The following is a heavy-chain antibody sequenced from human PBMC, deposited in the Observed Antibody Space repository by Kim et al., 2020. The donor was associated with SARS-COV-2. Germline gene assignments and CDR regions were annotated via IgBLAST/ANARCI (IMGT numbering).Heavy chain of an antibody. Sequence: GESLKISCKGSGYSFTNQWIGWVRRMPGKGLEWMGIIYPGDSDTRYRPSFQGQVTISADKSISTASLQWSSLKASDTAIYYCARGGRAYDEAFDLWGQGTMVTVSS. CDR3: ARGGRAYDEAFDL. CDR2: IYPGDSDT. CDR1: GYSFTNQW. J-gene: IGHJ3*01. V-gene: IGHV5-51*01. D-gene: IGHD3-16*01.